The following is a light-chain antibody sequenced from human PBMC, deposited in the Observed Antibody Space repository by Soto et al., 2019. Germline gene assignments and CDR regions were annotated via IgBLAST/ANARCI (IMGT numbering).Light chain of an antibody. CDR1: SSDVGGYNY. J-gene: IGLJ2*01. V-gene: IGLV2-14*01. CDR2: DVS. Sequence: QSALTQPASVSGSPGQSITISCTGTSSDVGGYNYVSWYQQHPGKAPKLMIFDVSYRPSGVYIRFSGSKSGNTASLTISGLQAEDEADYYCSSYTSTSTFVVFGGGTKLTVL. CDR3: SSYTSTSTFVV.